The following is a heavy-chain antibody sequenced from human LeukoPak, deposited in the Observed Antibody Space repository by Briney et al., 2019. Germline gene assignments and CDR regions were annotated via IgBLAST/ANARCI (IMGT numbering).Heavy chain of an antibody. D-gene: IGHD3-10*01. CDR1: GYTFTSYS. Sequence: ASVKVSCKASGYTFTSYSINWVRQAPGQGLEWMGWISACNGNTNYAQKLQDRVTMTIDTSTSTAYMEVRSLRSDDTAVYYCARNSLIATPYYFDYWGQGTLVTVSS. CDR3: ARNSLIATPYYFDY. CDR2: ISACNGNT. J-gene: IGHJ4*02. V-gene: IGHV1-18*01.